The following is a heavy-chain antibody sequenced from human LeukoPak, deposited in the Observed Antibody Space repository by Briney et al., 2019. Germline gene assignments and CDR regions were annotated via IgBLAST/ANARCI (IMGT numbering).Heavy chain of an antibody. J-gene: IGHJ4*02. V-gene: IGHV1-18*01. CDR1: GYTFTSYG. Sequence: ASVKVSCKASGYTFTSYGISWVRQAPGQGLEWMGWISAYNGNTNYAQKLQGRVTMTTDTSTSTAYMELRSLRSDDTAVYYCARDNSATVVTPSSAVSDYWGQGTLVTVSS. CDR3: ARDNSATVVTPSSAVSDY. D-gene: IGHD4-23*01. CDR2: ISAYNGNT.